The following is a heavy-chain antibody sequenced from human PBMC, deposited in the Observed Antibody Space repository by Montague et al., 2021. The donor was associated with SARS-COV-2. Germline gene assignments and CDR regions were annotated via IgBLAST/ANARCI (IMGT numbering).Heavy chain of an antibody. D-gene: IGHD3-22*01. V-gene: IGHV4-34*01. CDR2: INHGGST. CDR3: ARGHQGVAMIVVVMIGAEYYFDY. CDR1: GGSFNDYY. J-gene: IGHJ4*02. Sequence: SETLSLTCAVYGGSFNDYYWSWIRQPPGKGLEWIGEINHGGSTNYSPSLKSRVTISADTSKNQLSLKLKSVTAADTANYYCARGHQGVAMIVVVMIGAEYYFDYWGQGSLVTVSS.